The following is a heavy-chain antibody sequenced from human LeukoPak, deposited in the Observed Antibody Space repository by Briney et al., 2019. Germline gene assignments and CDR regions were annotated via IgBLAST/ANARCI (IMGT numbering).Heavy chain of an antibody. D-gene: IGHD6-13*01. CDR2: IKQDGGEK. Sequence: GGSLRLSCAASGFSFSRYWMSWVRQAPGKGLEWVANIKQDGGEKYYVDSVKGRFTISRDNAKNTLYLQMNSLRAEDTAVYYCAKVMSSSSWRSQTGVDYWGQGTLVTVSS. V-gene: IGHV3-7*03. CDR3: AKVMSSSSWRSQTGVDY. CDR1: GFSFSRYW. J-gene: IGHJ4*02.